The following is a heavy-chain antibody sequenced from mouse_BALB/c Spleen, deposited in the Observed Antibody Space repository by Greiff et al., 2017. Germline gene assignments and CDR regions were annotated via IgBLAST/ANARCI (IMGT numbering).Heavy chain of an antibody. CDR1: GFTFSSYG. V-gene: IGHV5-6*01. J-gene: IGHJ4*01. Sequence: DVQLVESGGDLVKPGGSLKLSCAASGFTFSSYGMSWVRQTPDKRLEWVATISSGGSYTYYPDSVKGRFTISRDNAKNTLYLQMSSLKSEDTAMYYCARQTDSYAMDYWGQGTSVTVSS. CDR3: ARQTDSYAMDY. CDR2: ISSGGSYT.